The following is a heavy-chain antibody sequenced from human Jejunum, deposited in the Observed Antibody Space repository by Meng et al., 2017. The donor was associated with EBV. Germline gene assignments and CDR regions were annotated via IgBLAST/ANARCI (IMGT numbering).Heavy chain of an antibody. D-gene: IGHD3-22*01. V-gene: IGHV4-4*02. J-gene: IGHJ4*02. CDR2: IYHGGGT. CDR1: GGSMSENDW. CDR3: AGNGYYALEY. Sequence: PSMARPSVTLALTCGVYGGSMSENDWWSWVRQPPGKGLEWLGEIYHGGGTNYNPSLESRVTISVDKSKNQFSLKLNSVTVADTAVYYCAGNGYYALEYWGPGILVTVSS.